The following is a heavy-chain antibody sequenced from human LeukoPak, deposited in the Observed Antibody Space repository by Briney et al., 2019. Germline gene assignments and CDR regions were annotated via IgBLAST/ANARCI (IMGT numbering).Heavy chain of an antibody. J-gene: IGHJ4*02. CDR1: GYTFTGYY. CDR3: ARDWSRIVVVVAPPGY. V-gene: IGHV1-2*06. CDR2: INPNSGGT. Sequence: ASVKVFCKASGYTFTGYYMHWVRQAPGQGLEWMGRINPNSGGTNYAQKFQGRVTMTRDTSISTAYMELSRLRSDDTAVYYCARDWSRIVVVVAPPGYWGQGTLVTVSS. D-gene: IGHD2-15*01.